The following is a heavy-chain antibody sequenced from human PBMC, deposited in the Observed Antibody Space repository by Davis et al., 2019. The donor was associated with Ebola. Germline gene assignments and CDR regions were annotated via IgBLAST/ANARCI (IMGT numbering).Heavy chain of an antibody. CDR1: GFTFDDYA. Sequence: PGGSLRLSCAASGFTFDDYAMHWVRQAPGKGLEWVSGISWNSGSIGYADSVKGRFTISRDNAKNSLHLQMDSLRVEDTALYYCSRGKGSAWSGAMFWGQGTLVTVSS. CDR2: ISWNSGSI. CDR3: SRGKGSAWSGAMF. J-gene: IGHJ4*02. D-gene: IGHD1-26*01. V-gene: IGHV3-9*01.